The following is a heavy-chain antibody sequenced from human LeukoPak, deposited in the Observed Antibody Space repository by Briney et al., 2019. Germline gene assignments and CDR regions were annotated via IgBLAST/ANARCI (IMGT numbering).Heavy chain of an antibody. CDR3: AKDRSCINDVRHGDFDY. V-gene: IGHV3-23*01. Sequence: GGSLRLSCAASGFTFSSYAMSWVRQAPGKGLEWVSAISGSGGSTYYADSVKGRFTISRDNSNNTVYLRMNSLRAEDTAVYYCAKDRSCINDVRHGDFDYWGQGTLVTVSS. CDR2: ISGSGGST. CDR1: GFTFSSYA. D-gene: IGHD2-8*01. J-gene: IGHJ4*02.